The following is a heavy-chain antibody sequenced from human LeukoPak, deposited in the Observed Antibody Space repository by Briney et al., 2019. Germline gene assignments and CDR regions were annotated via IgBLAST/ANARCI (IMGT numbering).Heavy chain of an antibody. CDR1: GFTFSTHW. J-gene: IGHJ4*02. Sequence: GGTLRLSCAASGFTFSTHWMIWVRQAPGKGLEWVGKVKQDGSEKYYVDSVKGRFIISRVNAKNSLYLQMNSLRAEDTAVYYCATGRAAHLFDFWGQGTLVTVSS. CDR2: VKQDGSEK. D-gene: IGHD6-6*01. V-gene: IGHV3-7*01. CDR3: ATGRAAHLFDF.